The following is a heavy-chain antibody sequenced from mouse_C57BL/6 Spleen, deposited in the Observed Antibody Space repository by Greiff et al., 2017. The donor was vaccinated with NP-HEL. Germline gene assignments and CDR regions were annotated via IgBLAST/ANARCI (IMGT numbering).Heavy chain of an antibody. CDR2: IDPSDSYT. D-gene: IGHD1-1*01. CDR1: GYTFTSYW. J-gene: IGHJ4*01. Sequence: VQLQQPGAELVMPGASVKLSCKASGYTFTSYWMHWVKQRPGQGLEWIGEIDPSDSYTNYNQKFKGKSTLTVDKSSSKAYMQLSSLTSEDSAVYYGARGSSSPYAMDYWAQGTSVTV. V-gene: IGHV1-69*01. CDR3: ARGSSSPYAMDY.